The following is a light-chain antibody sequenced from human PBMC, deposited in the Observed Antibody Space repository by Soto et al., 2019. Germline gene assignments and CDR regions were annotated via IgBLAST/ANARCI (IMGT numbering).Light chain of an antibody. CDR1: QSVSSSF. CDR2: GAS. V-gene: IGKV3-20*01. Sequence: EIVLTQSPGTLSLSPGERATLSCRASQSVSSSFLAWYQQKPGQAPRLLIYGASNRATGIPDRFSGSGSGTDFTLTINRLEPEDFAVYYCQQYGRSFTFDPGTKVDIK. CDR3: QQYGRSFT. J-gene: IGKJ3*01.